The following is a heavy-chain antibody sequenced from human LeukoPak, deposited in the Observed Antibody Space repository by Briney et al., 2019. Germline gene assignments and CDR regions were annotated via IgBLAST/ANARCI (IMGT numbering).Heavy chain of an antibody. CDR1: GFTVSSNY. CDR2: IYCGGST. Sequence: GGSLRLSCAASGFTVSSNYMRWVRQAPGKGLEWVSVIYCGGSTYYADSVKGRFTIARDNSKNTLYIQMNSLRAEDTAVYYCAREVYYGSGSYSVGRASNYIDVWGRGTTVTVSS. D-gene: IGHD3-10*01. J-gene: IGHJ6*03. CDR3: AREVYYGSGSYSVGRASNYIDV. V-gene: IGHV3-66*02.